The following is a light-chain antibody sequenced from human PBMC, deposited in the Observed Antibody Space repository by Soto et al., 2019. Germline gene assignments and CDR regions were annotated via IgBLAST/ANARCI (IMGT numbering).Light chain of an antibody. J-gene: IGLJ1*01. CDR1: SSNIGGNS. Sequence: QSVLTQPPSASGTPGQRVIISCSGSSSNIGGNSVSWYQQLPGTAPKLLIYDDNKRPSGIPDRFSGSKSGTSATLGITGFQTGDEADYYCGSWDSSLSAYVFGTGTKLTVL. CDR2: DDN. V-gene: IGLV1-51*01. CDR3: GSWDSSLSAYV.